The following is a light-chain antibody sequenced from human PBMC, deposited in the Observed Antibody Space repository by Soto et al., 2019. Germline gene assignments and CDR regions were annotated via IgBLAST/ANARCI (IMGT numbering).Light chain of an antibody. V-gene: IGLV1-40*01. CDR3: QSYDSSLSVYV. CDR2: ANS. J-gene: IGLJ1*01. CDR1: SSNIGAPYN. Sequence: QSVLTQPPSVSGAPGQGVTISCTGSSSNIGAPYNVHWYQQLPGTAPKLLIYANSNRPSGVPDRFSGSKSGTSVSLAIPGLQADDEADYYCQSYDSSLSVYVFGTGTKVTVL.